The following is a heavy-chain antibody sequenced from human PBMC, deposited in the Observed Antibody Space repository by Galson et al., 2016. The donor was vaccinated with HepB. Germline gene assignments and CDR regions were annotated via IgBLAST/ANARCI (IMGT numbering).Heavy chain of an antibody. D-gene: IGHD3-3*01. CDR1: GFTFTTYA. CDR3: AKDYLEWKPGGLDV. CDR2: ISGNGALT. J-gene: IGHJ6*02. Sequence: SLRLSCAASGFTFTTYALSWVRQAPGKGLEWVSTISGNGALTFYADSVKGRFTISRDNSKNTLDLQVNSLRAEDTAVYYCAKDYLEWKPGGLDVWGQETTVTVSS. V-gene: IGHV3-23*01.